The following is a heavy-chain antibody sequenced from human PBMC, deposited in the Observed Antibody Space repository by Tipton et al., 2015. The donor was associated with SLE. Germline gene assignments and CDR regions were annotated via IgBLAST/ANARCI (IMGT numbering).Heavy chain of an antibody. J-gene: IGHJ3*02. CDR3: ARRNSESGAFDM. Sequence: SLRLSCAASRFTFSTYGMRWVRQPPEKGLEWVSSIRGSDGSTYYADSVKGRFTISRDNSKNTLYLQMNSLRAEDTAVYYCARRNSESGAFDMWGQGTLVTVSS. V-gene: IGHV3-23*01. CDR1: RFTFSTYG. D-gene: IGHD3-10*01. CDR2: IRGSDGST.